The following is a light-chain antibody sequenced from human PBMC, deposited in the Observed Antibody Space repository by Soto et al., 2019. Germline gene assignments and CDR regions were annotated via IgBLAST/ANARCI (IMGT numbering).Light chain of an antibody. J-gene: IGKJ1*01. Sequence: EIVLTQSPATLSLAPGEIVTLSCSASESVSTNLAWYQQKAGQAPRLLIYAASTRATGIPARFSGSGSGTEFTLTISSLQSEDFAVYYCQQYSIWRTFGQGTKVDIK. V-gene: IGKV3-15*01. CDR1: ESVSTN. CDR3: QQYSIWRT. CDR2: AAS.